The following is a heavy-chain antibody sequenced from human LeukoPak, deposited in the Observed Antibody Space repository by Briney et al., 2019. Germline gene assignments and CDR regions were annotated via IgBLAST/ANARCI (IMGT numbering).Heavy chain of an antibody. J-gene: IGHJ4*02. D-gene: IGHD3-22*01. CDR3: ARTNYYDSSGYYLGY. V-gene: IGHV1-2*02. Sequence: GASVKVSCQASGYMFTGYYMHWVRQAPGEGLQWMGWIKPNSGGTNYAQKFQGRVTMTRDTSISTAYMELSRLRSDDTAVYYCARTNYYDSSGYYLGYWGQGTLVTVSS. CDR1: GYMFTGYY. CDR2: IKPNSGGT.